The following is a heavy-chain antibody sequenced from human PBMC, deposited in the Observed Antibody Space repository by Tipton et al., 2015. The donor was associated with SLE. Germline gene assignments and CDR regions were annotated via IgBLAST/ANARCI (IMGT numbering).Heavy chain of an antibody. V-gene: IGHV4-39*02. CDR1: GGSITSKNYY. CDR2: INHTGGT. J-gene: IGHJ3*01. D-gene: IGHD1-26*01. Sequence: GLVKPSQTLTLTCTVSGGSITSKNYYWSWIRQTPGEGLEWIGEINHTGGTNYNPSLESRVTMSVDTSKNQFSLKLSSVTAADTAMYYCVRERKYVVRFRELVAPDLWGQGTAITVSS. CDR3: VRERKYVVRFRELVAPDL.